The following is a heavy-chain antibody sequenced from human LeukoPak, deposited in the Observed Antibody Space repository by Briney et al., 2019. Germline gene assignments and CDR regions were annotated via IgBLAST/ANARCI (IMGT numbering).Heavy chain of an antibody. CDR3: ARGAFGRGWLNFDY. V-gene: IGHV3-30*04. Sequence: GGSLRLSCAASGFTFSSYAMHWVRQAPGKGLEWVALISYDGSNEYYADSVKGRFTISRDSSKNTLYLQMNSLRPEDTAVYFCARGAFGRGWLNFDYWGQGTLVTVSS. CDR2: ISYDGSNE. CDR1: GFTFSSYA. D-gene: IGHD3-16*01. J-gene: IGHJ4*02.